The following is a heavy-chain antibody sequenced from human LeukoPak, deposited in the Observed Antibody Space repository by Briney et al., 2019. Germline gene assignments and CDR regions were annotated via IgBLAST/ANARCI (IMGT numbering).Heavy chain of an antibody. Sequence: GGSLRLSCVASGFTVSYNYMSWVRQAPGKGLEWVSIIYGGGTTYYADSVKGRFTISRDNSKNTLYLQMNSLRAEDTAVYCCARDPDYGGNVWFDPWGQGTLVIVSS. CDR3: ARDPDYGGNVWFDP. J-gene: IGHJ5*02. V-gene: IGHV3-66*01. D-gene: IGHD4-23*01. CDR2: IYGGGTT. CDR1: GFTVSYNY.